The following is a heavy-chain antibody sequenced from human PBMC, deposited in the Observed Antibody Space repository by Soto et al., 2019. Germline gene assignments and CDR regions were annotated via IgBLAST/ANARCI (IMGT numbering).Heavy chain of an antibody. D-gene: IGHD2-2*01. CDR2: VYYSGGT. Sequence: SETLSLTCTVSGGSMSSGDYYWCWIRRPPGKGLEWVGYVYYSGGTYYNPSVKRRVTITVDRSKNTFSLKLSSVPAADRPVFDCARVPPLGYCISTSCCGWFDPWSQRTLDTVYS. CDR1: GGSMSSGDYY. J-gene: IGHJ5*02. V-gene: IGHV4-30-4*01. CDR3: ARVPPLGYCISTSCCGWFDP.